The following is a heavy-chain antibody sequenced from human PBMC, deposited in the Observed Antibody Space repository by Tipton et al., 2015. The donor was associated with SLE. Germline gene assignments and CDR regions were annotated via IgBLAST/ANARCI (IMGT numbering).Heavy chain of an antibody. CDR2: ISGSGKST. CDR3: AKAHRGTTGTTGYFDY. Sequence: SLRLSCAASGFTFSSYAMSWVRQAPGKGLEWVSAISGSGKSTYYVDSVKGRFTISRDNSKNTLYLQMNSLRAEDTAVYYCAKAHRGTTGTTGYFDYWGQGTLVTVPS. J-gene: IGHJ4*02. D-gene: IGHD1-1*01. CDR1: GFTFSSYA. V-gene: IGHV3-23*01.